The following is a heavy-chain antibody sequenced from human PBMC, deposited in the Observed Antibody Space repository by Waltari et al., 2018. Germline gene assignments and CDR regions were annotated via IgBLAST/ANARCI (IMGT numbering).Heavy chain of an antibody. CDR3: ARETNIAAADSVEWFDP. J-gene: IGHJ5*02. V-gene: IGHV1-2*02. D-gene: IGHD6-13*01. Sequence: QVQLVQSGAEVKKPGASVKVSCKSSGYSFTDYYIHWVRQAPGQGLQWMGWIKPNSGGTKYALTFQGRVTMTRDTSMSTAYMEVSRLTSDDTAVYYCARETNIAAADSVEWFDPWGQGTLVTVSS. CDR2: IKPNSGGT. CDR1: GYSFTDYY.